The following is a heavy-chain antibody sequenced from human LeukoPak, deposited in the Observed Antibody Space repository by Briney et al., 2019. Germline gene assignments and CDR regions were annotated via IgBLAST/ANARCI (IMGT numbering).Heavy chain of an antibody. V-gene: IGHV1-2*02. J-gene: IGHJ4*02. CDR1: GYTFTDYF. D-gene: IGHD1-26*01. CDR2: INPNSGGT. CDR3: ARDLRVGPTVFDY. Sequence: ASVKVSCKASGYTFTDYFMHWVRQAPGQGLEWMGWINPNSGGTNYAHKFQGRVTMTRDTSISTAYMELGRLRSDDTAVYYCARDLRVGPTVFDYWGQGTLVTVSS.